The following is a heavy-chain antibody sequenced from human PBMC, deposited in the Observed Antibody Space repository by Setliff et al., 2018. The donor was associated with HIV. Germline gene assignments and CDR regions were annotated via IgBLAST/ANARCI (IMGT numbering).Heavy chain of an antibody. Sequence: GASVKVSCKASGYTFSNYGITWVRQAPGQGLEWMGWITSYNGNTNYAKKFKGRVTMTTDTSTSIAYMELKSLRSEDTAVYYCARDHHSGRGSNFPWYSDLWGRGTLVTVCS. J-gene: IGHJ2*01. D-gene: IGHD1-26*01. CDR2: ITSYNGNT. CDR3: ARDHHSGRGSNFPWYSDL. V-gene: IGHV1-18*01. CDR1: GYTFSNYG.